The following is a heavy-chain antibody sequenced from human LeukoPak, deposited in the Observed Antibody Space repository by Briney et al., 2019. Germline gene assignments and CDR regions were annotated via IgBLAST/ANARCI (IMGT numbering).Heavy chain of an antibody. D-gene: IGHD6-13*01. Sequence: ASVKVSCKASGYTFSTYGISWVRQAPGQGLEWMGWISAYNGNTNYAQKLQGRVTMTTDTSTSTAYMELRSLRSDDTAVYYCARVGSSWTHFDYWGQGTLVTVSS. V-gene: IGHV1-18*01. CDR3: ARVGSSWTHFDY. J-gene: IGHJ4*02. CDR2: ISAYNGNT. CDR1: GYTFSTYG.